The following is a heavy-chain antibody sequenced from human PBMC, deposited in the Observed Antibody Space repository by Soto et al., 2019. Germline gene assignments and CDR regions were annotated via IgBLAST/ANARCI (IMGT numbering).Heavy chain of an antibody. CDR2: IIPILGIA. Sequence: GASVKVSCKASGGTFSSYTISWVRQAPGQGLEWMGRIIPILGIANYAQKFQGRVTITADESTSTAYMELSSLRSEDTAVYYCARTGIDCSSTSCHSLNWFDPWGQGTLVTVSS. CDR1: GGTFSSYT. CDR3: ARTGIDCSSTSCHSLNWFDP. J-gene: IGHJ5*02. D-gene: IGHD2-2*01. V-gene: IGHV1-69*02.